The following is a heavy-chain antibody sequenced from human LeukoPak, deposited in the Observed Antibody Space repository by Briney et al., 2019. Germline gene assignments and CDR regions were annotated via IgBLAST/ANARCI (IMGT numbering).Heavy chain of an antibody. CDR1: GFTFTSYW. Sequence: SGGTLRLSCAASGFTFTSYWIGWVRQMPGKGLEWMGIIYPGDSDTRYSPSFQGQVTISADKSISTAYLQWSSLKASDTAMYYCARHSSGSCDLDYWGQGTLVTVSS. V-gene: IGHV5-51*01. D-gene: IGHD1-26*01. CDR3: ARHSSGSCDLDY. CDR2: IYPGDSDT. J-gene: IGHJ4*02.